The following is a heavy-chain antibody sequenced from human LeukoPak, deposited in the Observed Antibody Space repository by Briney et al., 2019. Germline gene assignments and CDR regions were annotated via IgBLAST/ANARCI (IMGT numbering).Heavy chain of an antibody. CDR2: ISAYNGNT. J-gene: IGHJ4*02. V-gene: IGHV1-18*01. CDR1: GYTFTSYG. D-gene: IGHD3-3*01. CDR3: ATGGNRKDDFWSGYWYY. Sequence: ASVKVSCKASGYTFTSYGISWVRQAPGQGLEWMGWISAYNGNTNYAQKLQGRVTMTTDTSTSTAYMELRSLRSEDTAVYYCATGGNRKDDFWSGYWYYWGQGTLVTVSS.